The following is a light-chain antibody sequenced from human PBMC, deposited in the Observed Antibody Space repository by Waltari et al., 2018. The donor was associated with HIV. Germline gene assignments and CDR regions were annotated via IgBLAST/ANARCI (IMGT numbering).Light chain of an antibody. CDR2: GNS. Sequence: QSVLTQPPSVSGAPGQGVTIPCTGSSSNIGAGYHVHWYQQLPGTAPKLLIYGNSNRPSGVPDRFSGSKSGTSASLAITGLQAEDEADYHCQSHDSSLSGYVFGTGTKVTVL. J-gene: IGLJ1*01. CDR1: SSNIGAGYH. CDR3: QSHDSSLSGYV. V-gene: IGLV1-40*01.